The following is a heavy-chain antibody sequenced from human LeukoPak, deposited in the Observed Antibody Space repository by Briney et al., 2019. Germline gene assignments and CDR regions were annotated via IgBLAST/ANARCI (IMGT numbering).Heavy chain of an antibody. CDR1: GGSISSYH. J-gene: IGHJ4*02. CDR2: IYTSGNT. Sequence: SETLSLTCTVSGGSISSYHWSWIRQLAGKGLEWIGHIYTSGNTDYNPSLKSRVTMSVDTSKNQFSLKLNSVTAADTAVYYCARVGDYALKDWGQGTLVTVSS. CDR3: ARVGDYALKD. D-gene: IGHD3-16*01. V-gene: IGHV4-4*07.